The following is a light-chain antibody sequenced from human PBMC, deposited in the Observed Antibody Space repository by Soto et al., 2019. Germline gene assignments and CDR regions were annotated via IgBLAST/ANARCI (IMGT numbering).Light chain of an antibody. Sequence: QSALTHPASVSGARGQSITISCTATSSDIENYNVVSWYQQHPGKAPKFIIYEVNNRPSWVSDRFSGSKSGNTASLTISGLQGEDEADYYCCLGGSTWVFGGGTKLTV. CDR1: SSDIENYNV. V-gene: IGLV2-23*02. CDR3: CLGGSTWV. CDR2: EVN. J-gene: IGLJ3*02.